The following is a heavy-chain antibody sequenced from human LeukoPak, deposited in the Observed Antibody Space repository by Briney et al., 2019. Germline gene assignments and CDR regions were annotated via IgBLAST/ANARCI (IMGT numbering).Heavy chain of an antibody. D-gene: IGHD6-13*01. CDR2: ISWNSGSI. Sequence: PGGSLRLSCAASGFTFDDYAMHWVREAPGKGLEWVSGISWNSGSIGYADSVKGRFTISRDNAKNSLYLQMNSLRAEDMALYYCAKGTRVYSSRWLDYWGQGTLFSVSS. J-gene: IGHJ4*02. CDR1: GFTFDDYA. V-gene: IGHV3-9*03. CDR3: AKGTRVYSSRWLDY.